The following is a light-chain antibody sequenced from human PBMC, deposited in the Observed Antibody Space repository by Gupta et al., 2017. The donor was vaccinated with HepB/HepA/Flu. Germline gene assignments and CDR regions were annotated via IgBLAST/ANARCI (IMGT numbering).Light chain of an antibody. V-gene: IGKV4-1*01. Sequence: DIVMTESTHSLAVSLGERVTLNCKSCQNLLYSYNKNYLAWYQKKAGQPPKLLIYWASTREYGVPDRFSGREAGTDFTLTISNVQAEDVAVYYCQQEDCLPVTFGQGTQLEIK. CDR3: QQEDCLPVT. CDR2: WAS. J-gene: IGKJ5*01. CDR1: QNLLYSYNKNY.